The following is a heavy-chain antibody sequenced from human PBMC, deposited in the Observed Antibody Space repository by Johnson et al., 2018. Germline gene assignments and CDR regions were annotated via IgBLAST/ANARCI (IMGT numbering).Heavy chain of an antibody. D-gene: IGHD4-23*01. Sequence: QVQLVQSGGGVVQPGRSLRLSCAASGFTFSSYGMHWVRQAPGKGLEWVAVISYDGSNKYYADSVKGRFTISRDNSKNPLYLQMNSLRAEDTAVYYCARDTRGNSWADYRDVWGKGTTVTVSS. CDR3: ARDTRGNSWADYRDV. V-gene: IGHV3-30*03. CDR1: GFTFSSYG. J-gene: IGHJ6*03. CDR2: ISYDGSNK.